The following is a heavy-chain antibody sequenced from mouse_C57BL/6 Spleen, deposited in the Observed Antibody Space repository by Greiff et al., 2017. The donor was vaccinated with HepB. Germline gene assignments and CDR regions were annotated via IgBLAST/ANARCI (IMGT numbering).Heavy chain of an antibody. J-gene: IGHJ3*01. CDR3: ASAELGPAGFAY. CDR2: IHPNSGST. D-gene: IGHD4-1*01. CDR1: GYTFTSYW. V-gene: IGHV1-64*01. Sequence: QVQLQQPGAELVKPGASVKLSCKASGYTFTSYWMHWVKQRPGQGLEWIGMIHPNSGSTNYNEKFKSKATLTVDKSSSTAYMQLSSLTSEDSAVYYCASAELGPAGFAYWCQGTLVTVSA.